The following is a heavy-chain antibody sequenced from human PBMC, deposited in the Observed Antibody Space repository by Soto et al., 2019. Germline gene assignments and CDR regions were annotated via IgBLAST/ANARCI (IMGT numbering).Heavy chain of an antibody. Sequence: QVQLMQSGAEVKKPGASVKVSCKASGYTFTSYYIHWVRQAPGQGLEWMGIINPSTGSASYARMFHGRVAMTRDTSTSTVYMEVSSLRSVDTAIYYCARDPNLSLTFHYYGMDVWGQGTTVTVSS. J-gene: IGHJ6*02. V-gene: IGHV1-46*01. CDR2: INPSTGSA. CDR1: GYTFTSYY. CDR3: ARDPNLSLTFHYYGMDV.